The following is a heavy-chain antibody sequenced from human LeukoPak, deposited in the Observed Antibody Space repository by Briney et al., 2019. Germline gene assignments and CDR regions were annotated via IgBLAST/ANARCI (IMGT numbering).Heavy chain of an antibody. J-gene: IGHJ5*02. D-gene: IGHD2-2*01. V-gene: IGHV4-31*03. Sequence: PSETLSLTCTVSGGSISSGGYYWSWIRQHPGTGLEWIGYIYYSGSTYYNPSLKSRVTISVDTSKNQFSLKLSSVTAADTAVYYCARVDLVGSTSVGWFDPWGQGTLVTVSS. CDR3: ARVDLVGSTSVGWFDP. CDR1: GGSISSGGYY. CDR2: IYYSGST.